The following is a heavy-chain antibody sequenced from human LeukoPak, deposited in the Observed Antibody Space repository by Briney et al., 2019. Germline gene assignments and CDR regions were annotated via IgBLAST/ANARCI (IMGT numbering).Heavy chain of an antibody. V-gene: IGHV1-46*01. D-gene: IGHD5-18*01. CDR3: AREEFGSGYSYGYVEGFDY. CDR2: INPSGGST. Sequence: GASVKVSCKASGYTFTSYYMHWVRQAPGQGLEWMGLINPSGGSTSYAQKFQGRVTMTRDMSTSTVYMELSGLRSEDTAVYYCAREEFGSGYSYGYVEGFDYWGQGTLVTVSS. J-gene: IGHJ4*02. CDR1: GYTFTSYY.